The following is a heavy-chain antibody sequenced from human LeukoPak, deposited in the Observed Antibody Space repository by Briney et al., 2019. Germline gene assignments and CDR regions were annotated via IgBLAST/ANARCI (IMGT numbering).Heavy chain of an antibody. Sequence: QPGGSLRLSCVASGFTFSNYLMSWVRQAPGKGLEWVSAISSTGASTYHADSVKGRFTISRDTSKSTLYLQMNSLRAEDMAVYYCARQIGYCSDGSCYFDYWGQGTLVTVSS. CDR2: ISSTGAST. D-gene: IGHD2-15*01. J-gene: IGHJ4*02. CDR3: ARQIGYCSDGSCYFDY. CDR1: GFTFSNYL. V-gene: IGHV3-23*01.